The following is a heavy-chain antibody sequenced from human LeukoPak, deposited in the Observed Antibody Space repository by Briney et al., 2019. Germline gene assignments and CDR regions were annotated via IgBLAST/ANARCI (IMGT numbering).Heavy chain of an antibody. Sequence: HPGGSLRLSCAASGFTFSTYGVHWVRQAPGKGLEWMAVIWHDGSSKYYADSVKGRFLLSRDNSLNTVYLQMNSLRAEDTAVYYCARDSDYGDGFDYWGQGTLVTVSS. V-gene: IGHV3-33*01. CDR1: GFTFSTYG. D-gene: IGHD4-17*01. J-gene: IGHJ4*02. CDR3: ARDSDYGDGFDY. CDR2: IWHDGSSK.